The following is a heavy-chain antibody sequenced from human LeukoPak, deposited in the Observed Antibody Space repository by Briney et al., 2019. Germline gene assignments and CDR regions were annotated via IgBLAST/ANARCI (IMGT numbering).Heavy chain of an antibody. Sequence: ASVKVSCKASGFPLTGYSIQWVRQAPGQGLERMGIINPTGGSTSYAQKFQGRVTMTRNASTSTVYMEVSGLRSEDTAVYHCARAGIYGDCLDYWGQGTLVTVSS. CDR1: GFPLTGYS. V-gene: IGHV1-46*01. CDR2: INPTGGST. CDR3: ARAGIYGDCLDY. D-gene: IGHD4-17*01. J-gene: IGHJ4*02.